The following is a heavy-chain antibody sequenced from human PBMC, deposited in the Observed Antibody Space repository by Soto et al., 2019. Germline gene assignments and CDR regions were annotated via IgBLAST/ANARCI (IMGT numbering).Heavy chain of an antibody. CDR1: GFTLTTNGVG. Sequence: QITLKESGPTLVKPRETLTLTCTFSGFTLTTNGVGVGWIRQPPGKALEWLALIYWNGDLRYSPSLNNRLTITKDTSKNQVVLTMTDMDPVDTATYHCAHRRVAARPDAFGIWGQGAMVSVSS. V-gene: IGHV2-5*01. D-gene: IGHD6-6*01. CDR2: IYWNGDL. CDR3: AHRRVAARPDAFGI. J-gene: IGHJ3*02.